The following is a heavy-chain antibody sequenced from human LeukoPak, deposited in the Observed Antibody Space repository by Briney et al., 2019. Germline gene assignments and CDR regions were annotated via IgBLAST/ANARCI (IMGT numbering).Heavy chain of an antibody. V-gene: IGHV1-46*01. CDR3: ARVHCSGGSCYGEVFDY. J-gene: IGHJ4*02. CDR2: INPGDAST. CDR1: GYIFTNYY. Sequence: GASVKVSCKESGYIFTNYYLHWVRQAPGQGLEWVGIINPGDASTSYAQKFQGRVTMTRDTSTSTVYMDLSSLRSEDTAMYYCARVHCSGGSCYGEVFDYWGQGTLVTVSS. D-gene: IGHD2-15*01.